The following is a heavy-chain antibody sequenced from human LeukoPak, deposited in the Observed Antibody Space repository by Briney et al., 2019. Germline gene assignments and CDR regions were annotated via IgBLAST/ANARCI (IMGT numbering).Heavy chain of an antibody. J-gene: IGHJ6*02. D-gene: IGHD3-9*01. V-gene: IGHV3-23*01. CDR2: LNSNGDNI. CDR3: TRDLMDYDVSTGLHHYYMDV. Sequence: PGGSLRLSCAASGLTSGCCAMSWVRQAPGKGLEWVSGLNSNGDNIYYADSVKGRFTISRDNAKNTLYLQMNTLRVEDTAVYYCTRDLMDYDVSTGLHHYYMDVWGQGTTVTVSS. CDR1: GLTSGCCA.